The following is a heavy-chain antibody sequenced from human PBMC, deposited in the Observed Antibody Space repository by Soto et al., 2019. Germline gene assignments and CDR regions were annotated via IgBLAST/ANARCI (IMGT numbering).Heavy chain of an antibody. V-gene: IGHV4-34*01. J-gene: IGHJ5*02. Sequence: PETLSLPCAVFGGYVNGYYWYWVRLPRGKGLEWIGEIDHTGGTHYNPSLKMRVTMSVDTSKNQFSLRLSSVTAADTAIYYCATRITVFGLLIPPFDPWGQGTQVTVSS. CDR1: GGYVNGYY. CDR3: ATRITVFGLLIPPFDP. CDR2: IDHTGGT. D-gene: IGHD3-3*01.